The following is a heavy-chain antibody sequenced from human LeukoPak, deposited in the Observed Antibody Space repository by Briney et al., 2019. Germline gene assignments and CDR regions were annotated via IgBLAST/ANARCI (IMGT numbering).Heavy chain of an antibody. Sequence: SETLSLTCTVSGGSISSYYWSWIRQPPGKGLEWIGYIYYSGSTNYNPSLKSRVTISVDTSKNQLSLKLSSVTAADTAVYYCARSGGYDCGFDYWGQGTLVTVSS. CDR1: GGSISSYY. CDR3: ARSGGYDCGFDY. V-gene: IGHV4-59*01. CDR2: IYYSGST. J-gene: IGHJ4*02. D-gene: IGHD5-12*01.